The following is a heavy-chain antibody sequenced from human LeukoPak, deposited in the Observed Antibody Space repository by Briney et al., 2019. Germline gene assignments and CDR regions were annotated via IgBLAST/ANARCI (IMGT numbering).Heavy chain of an antibody. D-gene: IGHD3-22*01. CDR3: AKTFGPSSGYYYFDY. CDR1: GFTFSSYG. Sequence: GGSLRLSCAASGFTFSSYGMHWVRQAPGKGLEWVTLIQHDGTNKYYADSVKGRFTISRDNSKNTLYLQMNSLRAEDTAVYYCAKTFGPSSGYYYFDYWGQGALVTVSS. J-gene: IGHJ4*02. V-gene: IGHV3-30*02. CDR2: IQHDGTNK.